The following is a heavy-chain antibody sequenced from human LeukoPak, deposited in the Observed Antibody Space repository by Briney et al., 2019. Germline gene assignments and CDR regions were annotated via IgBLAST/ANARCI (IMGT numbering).Heavy chain of an antibody. Sequence: SETLPLTCTVSGGSISGYYWSWIRQPPGKGVEWIGYIYYSGCTDYNPSLKSRLTISVDTSKNQFSLKLNSVAAADTAVYYCARRLFDYWGQGTLVTVSS. J-gene: IGHJ4*02. CDR1: GGSISGYY. CDR2: IYYSGCT. V-gene: IGHV4-59*08. CDR3: ARRLFDY.